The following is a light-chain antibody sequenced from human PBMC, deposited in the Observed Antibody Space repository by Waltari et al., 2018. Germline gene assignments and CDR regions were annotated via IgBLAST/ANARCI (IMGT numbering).Light chain of an antibody. CDR1: QSISIY. CDR3: QKYESLPAT. Sequence: IVLTLSPGTLSLSPGERATLTCKASQSISIYLAWYQQKPGHAPKLLIYHASTKATGIPERFSGSGSGTDFSLTISNLEPEDFAVYYCQKYESLPATFGQGTKVEI. V-gene: IGKV3-20*01. CDR2: HAS. J-gene: IGKJ1*01.